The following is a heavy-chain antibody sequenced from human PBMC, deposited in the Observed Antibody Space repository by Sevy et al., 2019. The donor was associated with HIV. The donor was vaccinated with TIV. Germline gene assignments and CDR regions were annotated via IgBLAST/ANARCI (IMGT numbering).Heavy chain of an antibody. Sequence: GGSLRLSCAASGFTFSSYSMNWVRQAPGKGLEWVSYISSSISTIYYEDSVKGRFTISRDNAKNSLYMQMNGLRDEDMAVYYCASELTFGRVIVITEYGMDVWGQGTTVTVSS. D-gene: IGHD3-16*02. J-gene: IGHJ6*02. CDR3: ASELTFGRVIVITEYGMDV. CDR2: ISSSISTI. CDR1: GFTFSSYS. V-gene: IGHV3-48*02.